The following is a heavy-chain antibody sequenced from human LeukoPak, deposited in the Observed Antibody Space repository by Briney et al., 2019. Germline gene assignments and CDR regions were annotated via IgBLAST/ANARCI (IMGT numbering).Heavy chain of an antibody. J-gene: IGHJ6*03. CDR2: INSDGSDR. CDR3: AREDGSGRPPRYYLDV. D-gene: IGHD3-10*01. CDR1: GLTFSSYW. Sequence: GGSLRLSCAASGLTFSSYWMHWVRQAPGKGLVWVSHINSDGSDRNHADSVKGRFTISRDNAKNTLYLQMNSLRAEDTAVYFCAREDGSGRPPRYYLDVWGKGTTVTVSS. V-gene: IGHV3-74*01.